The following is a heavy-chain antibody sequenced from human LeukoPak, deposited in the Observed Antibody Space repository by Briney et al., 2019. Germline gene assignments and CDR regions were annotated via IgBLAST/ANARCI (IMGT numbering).Heavy chain of an antibody. D-gene: IGHD5-24*01. V-gene: IGHV3-7*04. J-gene: IGHJ4*02. CDR2: IKQDGSEK. Sequence: SGGSLRLSCAASGFTFSSYWMSWVRQAPGKGLEWVANIKQDGSEKYYVDSVKSRFTISRDNAKSSLFLQMNSLRDEDTAVYYCARAEEQRWGYVDYWGQGTLVTVSS. CDR1: GFTFSSYW. CDR3: ARAEEQRWGYVDY.